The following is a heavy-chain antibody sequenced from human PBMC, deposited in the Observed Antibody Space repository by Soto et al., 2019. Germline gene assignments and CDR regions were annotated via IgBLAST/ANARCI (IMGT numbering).Heavy chain of an antibody. CDR2: ISAYNGNT. D-gene: IGHD2-15*01. CDR1: GYTFTSYG. V-gene: IGHV1-18*01. Sequence: ASVKVSCKASGYTFTSYGISWVRQAPGQGLEWMGWISAYNGNTNYAQKLQGRVTMTTDTSTSTAYMELRSLRSDDTAVYYCARDAGHVVVVAATNYYFDYWGQGTLVTVSS. J-gene: IGHJ4*02. CDR3: ARDAGHVVVVAATNYYFDY.